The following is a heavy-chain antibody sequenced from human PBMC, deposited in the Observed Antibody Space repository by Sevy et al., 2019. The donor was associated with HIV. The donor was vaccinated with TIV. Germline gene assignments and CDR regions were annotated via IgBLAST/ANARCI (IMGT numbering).Heavy chain of an antibody. D-gene: IGHD2-15*01. CDR2: IYYSGST. CDR3: ARSADCSGGRCYALVRRYNWFDP. V-gene: IGHV4-39*01. Sequence: SETLSLTCTVSGGSISSSSYYWGWIRQPPGKGLEWIGSIYYSGSTYYNPSLKSRVTISVDTSKNQFSLKLSSVTAADTAVYYCARSADCSGGRCYALVRRYNWFDPWGQGTLVTVSS. J-gene: IGHJ5*02. CDR1: GGSISSSSYY.